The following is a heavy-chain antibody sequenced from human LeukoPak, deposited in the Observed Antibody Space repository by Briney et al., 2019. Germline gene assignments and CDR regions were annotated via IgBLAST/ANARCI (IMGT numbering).Heavy chain of an antibody. Sequence: PGGSLRLSCAVSGFTFSSYWMTWVRQAPGKGLEWVSRIHRDGNNINYADFVQGRFTVSRDNAKNTLYLQMHSLRVEDTAMYYCARGLRDRYGMDVWGQGTTVTVSS. CDR3: ARGLRDRYGMDV. J-gene: IGHJ6*02. CDR2: IHRDGNNI. CDR1: GFTFSSYW. V-gene: IGHV3-74*01.